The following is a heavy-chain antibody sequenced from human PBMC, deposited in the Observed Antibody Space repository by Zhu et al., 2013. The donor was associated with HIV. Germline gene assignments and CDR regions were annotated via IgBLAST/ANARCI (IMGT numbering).Heavy chain of an antibody. J-gene: IGHJ4*02. D-gene: IGHD5-12*01. V-gene: IGHV1-58*01. CDR2: IVALSGNT. Sequence: QLVQSGAEVKKPGASVKVSCKASGFTFSSSAVQWVRQARGQRLEWIGWIVALSGNTDYAQNFQKRVTITRDMSTSTAYMELSSLRSEDTAMYYCAAGRGFSAYGDFDYWGQGTLVTVSS. CDR3: AAGRGFSAYGDFDY. CDR1: GFTFSSSA.